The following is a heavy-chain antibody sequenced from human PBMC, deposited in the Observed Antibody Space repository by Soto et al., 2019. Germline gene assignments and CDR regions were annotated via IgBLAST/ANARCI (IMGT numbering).Heavy chain of an antibody. CDR1: GGSVGSGTYY. Sequence: QVQLQESGPGLVKPSETLSLTCTVSGGSVGSGTYYWSWIRQSPGKGLEWVGFVYYSGSTKYNPSLKSRVTISTDTSKNQFSLKLSSVTAADTAVYYCARWRGNAPFDYWGQGTLVTVSS. J-gene: IGHJ4*02. CDR2: VYYSGST. D-gene: IGHD1-1*01. V-gene: IGHV4-61*01. CDR3: ARWRGNAPFDY.